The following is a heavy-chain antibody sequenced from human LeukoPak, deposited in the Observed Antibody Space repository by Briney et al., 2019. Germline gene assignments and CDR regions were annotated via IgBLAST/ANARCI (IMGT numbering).Heavy chain of an antibody. CDR1: GFTFSSYA. CDR3: ARRHPISSTLDY. Sequence: PGRSLRLSCAASGFTFSSYAMHWVRQAPGKGLEWVAVISYDGSNKYYADAVKGRFTISRDNSKNPLYLQMNSLRAEDTAVYYCARRHPISSTLDYWGQGTLVTVSS. J-gene: IGHJ4*02. CDR2: ISYDGSNK. V-gene: IGHV3-30*01. D-gene: IGHD3-3*01.